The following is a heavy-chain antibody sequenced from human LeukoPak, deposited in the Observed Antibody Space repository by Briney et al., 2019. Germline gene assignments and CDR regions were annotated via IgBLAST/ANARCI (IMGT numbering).Heavy chain of an antibody. Sequence: ASVKVTCKASGYTFTVYYLHWVRQAPGQGLGWMGWIHPNSGGTNYAQNFQGRVSMTTDTSISTVYMELSRLRSDDTAVYYCARDYYGSGTYYKDYWGQGTLVTVSS. D-gene: IGHD3-10*01. J-gene: IGHJ4*02. CDR1: GYTFTVYY. V-gene: IGHV1-2*02. CDR2: IHPNSGGT. CDR3: ARDYYGSGTYYKDY.